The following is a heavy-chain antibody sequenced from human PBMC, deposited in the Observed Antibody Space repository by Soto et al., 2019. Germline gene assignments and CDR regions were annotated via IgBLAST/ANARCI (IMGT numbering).Heavy chain of an antibody. CDR1: GFSLSSSHVA. J-gene: IGHJ4*02. CDR2: IYWDGNE. Sequence: QITLKESGPTLVKPTQTLTLTCTFTGFSLSSSHVAVGWIRQPPGKAPECLAFIYWDGNEHYSPSLRSRHTINNDTSKNQLFLTMADMDPDDTATYFCANGSGWLFDYWGQGTRVTVSS. D-gene: IGHD6-19*01. V-gene: IGHV2-5*02. CDR3: ANGSGWLFDY.